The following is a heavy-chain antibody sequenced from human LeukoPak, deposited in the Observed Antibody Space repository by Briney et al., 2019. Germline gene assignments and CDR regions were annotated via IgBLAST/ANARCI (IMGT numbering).Heavy chain of an antibody. CDR3: ARGLAAVPFYYYYCYMDV. V-gene: IGHV4-59*01. D-gene: IGHD6-13*01. CDR2: IYYSGST. Sequence: SETLSLTCTVSGGSISSYYWSWIRQPPGKGLEWIGYIYYSGSTNYNPSLKSRVTISVDTSKNQFSLKLSSVTAADTAVYYCARGLAAVPFYYYYCYMDVWGKGTTVTISS. CDR1: GGSISSYY. J-gene: IGHJ6*03.